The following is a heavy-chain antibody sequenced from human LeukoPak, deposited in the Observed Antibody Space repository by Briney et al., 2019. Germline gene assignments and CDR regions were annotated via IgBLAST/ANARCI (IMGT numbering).Heavy chain of an antibody. J-gene: IGHJ4*02. CDR2: MQPDGGEK. CDR1: GFTFRSYW. Sequence: GGSLRLSCAAPGFTFRSYWMSWVRQAPGKGLEWVANMQPDGGEKYYVDSVKGRFTISRDNAKNSLYLQMNSLRADDTAVYYCARETPYGSLTFDYWGQGTRVTVSS. CDR3: ARETPYGSLTFDY. V-gene: IGHV3-7*03. D-gene: IGHD3-10*01.